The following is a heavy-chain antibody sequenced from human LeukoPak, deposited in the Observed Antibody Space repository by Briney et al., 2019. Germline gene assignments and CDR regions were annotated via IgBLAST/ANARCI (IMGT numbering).Heavy chain of an antibody. CDR1: GGSISSYY. J-gene: IGHJ3*02. CDR3: ASEWLRSDDAFDI. CDR2: IYTSGST. D-gene: IGHD5-12*01. Sequence: PSETLSLTCTVYGGSISSYYWSWIRQPAGKGLEWIGRIYTSGSTNYNPSLKSRVTMSVDTSKNQFSLKLSSVTAADTAVYYCASEWLRSDDAFDIWGQGTMVTVSS. V-gene: IGHV4-4*07.